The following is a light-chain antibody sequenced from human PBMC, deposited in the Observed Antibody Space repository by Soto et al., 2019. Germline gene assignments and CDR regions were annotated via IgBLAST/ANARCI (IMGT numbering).Light chain of an antibody. CDR1: RSLSSTY. Sequence: EIVLTQSPGTLSLSPGERATLSCRTSRSLSSTYLAWYQQKPGQAPRLLIYATSSRATGTPDRFSGSGSGTDFTLTINKLDPEDFAIYYCQQYSNWPPITFGQGTRLEIK. J-gene: IGKJ5*01. V-gene: IGKV3-20*01. CDR2: ATS. CDR3: QQYSNWPPIT.